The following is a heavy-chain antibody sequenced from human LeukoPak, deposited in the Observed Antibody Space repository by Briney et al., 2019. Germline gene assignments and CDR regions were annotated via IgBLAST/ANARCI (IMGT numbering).Heavy chain of an antibody. CDR3: ARGRGYSGSYYAHLDY. D-gene: IGHD1-26*01. CDR2: ISYDGSNK. CDR1: GFTFSSYA. J-gene: IGHJ4*02. Sequence: GGSLRLSCAASGFTFSSYAMHWVRQAPGKGLEWVAVISYDGSNKYYADSVKGRFTISRDNSKNTLYLQMNSLRAEDTAVYYCARGRGYSGSYYAHLDYWGQGTLVTVSS. V-gene: IGHV3-30*04.